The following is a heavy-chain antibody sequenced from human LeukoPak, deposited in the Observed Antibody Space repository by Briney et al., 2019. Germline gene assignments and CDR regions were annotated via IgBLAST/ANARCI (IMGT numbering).Heavy chain of an antibody. D-gene: IGHD3-22*01. CDR3: ARVTYYYDSSGYYNY. V-gene: IGHV1-69*13. J-gene: IGHJ4*02. Sequence: SVKVSCKASGGTFISYAISWVRQAPGQGLEWMGGIIPIFGTANYAQKFQGRVTITADESTSTAYMELSSLRSEDTAVYYCARVTYYYDSSGYYNYWGQGTLVTVSS. CDR2: IIPIFGTA. CDR1: GGTFISYA.